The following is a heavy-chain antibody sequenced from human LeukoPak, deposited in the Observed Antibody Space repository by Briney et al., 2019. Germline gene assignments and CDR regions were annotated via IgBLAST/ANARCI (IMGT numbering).Heavy chain of an antibody. D-gene: IGHD4-17*01. J-gene: IGHJ6*03. Sequence: SETLSLTCTVSGGSISSYYWSWIRQPPGKGPEWIGYIYTSGSTNYNPSLKSRVTISVDTSKNQFSLKLSSVTAADTAVYYCARQHGDSYYYYYYMDVWGKGTTVTVSS. CDR1: GGSISSYY. V-gene: IGHV4-4*09. CDR2: IYTSGST. CDR3: ARQHGDSYYYYYYMDV.